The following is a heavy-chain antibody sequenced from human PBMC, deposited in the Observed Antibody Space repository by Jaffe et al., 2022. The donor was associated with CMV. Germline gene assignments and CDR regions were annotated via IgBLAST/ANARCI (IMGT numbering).Heavy chain of an antibody. CDR1: GFTFGDYA. J-gene: IGHJ4*02. D-gene: IGHD6-6*01. V-gene: IGHV3-49*05. CDR3: TRVSSARNFDY. Sequence: EVQLVESGGGLVKPGRSLRLSCTASGFTFGDYAMSWFRQAPGKGLEWVGFIRSKAYGGTTEYAASVKGRFTISRDDSKSIAYLQMNSLKTEDTAVYYCTRVSSARNFDYWGQGTLVTVSS. CDR2: IRSKAYGGTT.